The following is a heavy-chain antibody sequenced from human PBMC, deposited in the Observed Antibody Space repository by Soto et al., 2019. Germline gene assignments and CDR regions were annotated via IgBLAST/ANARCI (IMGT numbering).Heavy chain of an antibody. CDR2: ISAYNGNT. J-gene: IGHJ4*02. CDR1: GNTFTNYG. V-gene: IGHV1-18*01. CDR3: ARSRSVGAYVDY. D-gene: IGHD1-26*01. Sequence: QVQLVQSGGEVKKPGASVKVSCKASGNTFTNYGLNWVRQATGQGLEWMGWISAYNGNTNYAQKVQGRVTMTTDTFTRTAYMELRSLRSDDTAVYYCARSRSVGAYVDYWGQGTLVSVSS.